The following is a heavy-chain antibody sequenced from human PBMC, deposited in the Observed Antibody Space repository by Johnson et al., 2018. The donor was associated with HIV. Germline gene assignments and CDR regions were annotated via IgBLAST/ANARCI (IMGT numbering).Heavy chain of an antibody. V-gene: IGHV3-66*01. Sequence: VQLVESGGGLVQPGGSLRLSCAASGFTVSSNYMSWVRQAPGKGLEWVSVIYSGGSTYYADSVKGRFTISRDNSKNTLYLQMNSLRAEDTAVYYCARSDPSTLLWFRDNDAFDIWGQGTMVTVSS. J-gene: IGHJ3*02. D-gene: IGHD3-10*01. CDR1: GFTVSSNY. CDR2: IYSGGST. CDR3: ARSDPSTLLWFRDNDAFDI.